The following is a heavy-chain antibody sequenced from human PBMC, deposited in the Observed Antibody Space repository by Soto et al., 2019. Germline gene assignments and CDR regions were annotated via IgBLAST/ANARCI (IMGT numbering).Heavy chain of an antibody. CDR3: ARSGGATATYYFDY. V-gene: IGHV5-10-1*01. CDR1: GYSFTNYW. CDR2: IDPNDSYT. J-gene: IGHJ4*02. D-gene: IGHD2-15*01. Sequence: PGESLKISCKGSGYSFTNYWISWVRQMPGKGLEWMGRIDPNDSYTQYSPSFQGHVTISADKSIATAYLQWSSLKASDTAMYYCARSGGATATYYFDYWCQGTLVTVSA.